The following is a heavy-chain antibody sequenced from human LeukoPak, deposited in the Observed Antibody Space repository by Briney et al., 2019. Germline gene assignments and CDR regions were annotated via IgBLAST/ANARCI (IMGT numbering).Heavy chain of an antibody. CDR1: GGSISSCSYY. Sequence: PSETLSLTCTVSGGSISSCSYYWGWIRQPQGKGLDWIGNIYYSGSTYHNPSLKSRVTISVDTSKNPLSLKLSSVTAADTAVYYCARRRAAAGTFYYYMDVWGKGTTVTVSS. J-gene: IGHJ6*03. CDR3: ARRRAAAGTFYYYMDV. V-gene: IGHV4-39*01. D-gene: IGHD6-13*01. CDR2: IYYSGST.